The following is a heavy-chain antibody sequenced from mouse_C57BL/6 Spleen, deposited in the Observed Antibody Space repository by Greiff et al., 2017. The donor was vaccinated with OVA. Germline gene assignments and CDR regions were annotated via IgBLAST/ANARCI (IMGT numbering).Heavy chain of an antibody. CDR1: GFTFTDYY. Sequence: VQLKQSGPVLVKPGPSVKISCKASGFTFTDYYMHWVKQSHGKSLEWIGLVYPYNGGTSYNQKFKGKATLTVDTSSSTAYMELNSLTSEDSAVYYCASREGSSYDYYAMDYWGQGTSVTVSS. D-gene: IGHD1-1*01. V-gene: IGHV1-36*01. CDR2: VYPYNGGT. J-gene: IGHJ4*01. CDR3: ASREGSSYDYYAMDY.